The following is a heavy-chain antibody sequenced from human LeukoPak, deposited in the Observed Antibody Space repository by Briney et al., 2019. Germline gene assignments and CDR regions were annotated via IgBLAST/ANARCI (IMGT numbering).Heavy chain of an antibody. V-gene: IGHV3-21*01. CDR2: IRSSSSYI. CDR3: VRYLWY. Sequence: PRGSLRLSCAASGFTFRSYTMNWVRQAPGKGLEWVSSIRSSSSYIYYTGSVKGRFSISRGTAKNSPYLQMNSLRAEDTAVYYCVRYLWYWGQGILVTVSS. CDR1: GFTFRSYT. D-gene: IGHD3-10*01. J-gene: IGHJ4*02.